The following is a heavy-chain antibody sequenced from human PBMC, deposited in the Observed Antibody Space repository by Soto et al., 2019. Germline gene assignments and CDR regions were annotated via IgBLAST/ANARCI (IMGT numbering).Heavy chain of an antibody. Sequence: GGSLRLSCAASGFTFSSYAMSWVRQAPGKGLEWVSAISGSGGSTYYADSVKGRFTISRDNSKNTLYLQMNSLRAEDTAVYYCAKDDPRDYFDWLSMPGYWGQGTLVTVSS. J-gene: IGHJ4*02. D-gene: IGHD3-9*01. CDR3: AKDDPRDYFDWLSMPGY. V-gene: IGHV3-23*01. CDR2: ISGSGGST. CDR1: GFTFSSYA.